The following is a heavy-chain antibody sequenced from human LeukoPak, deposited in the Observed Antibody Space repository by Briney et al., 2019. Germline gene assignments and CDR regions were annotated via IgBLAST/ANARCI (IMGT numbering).Heavy chain of an antibody. V-gene: IGHV3-7*01. CDR2: IKEDGSEE. CDR3: VKYES. Sequence: GGSLRLSCAASGFTFSKYWMTWVRQAPGKGLEWVANIKEDGSEEHYVDSVKGRFTISRDNAKNSVYLQMNSLRVEDTAVYYCVKYESWGQGTLVTVSS. CDR1: GFTFSKYW. J-gene: IGHJ4*02. D-gene: IGHD3-3*01.